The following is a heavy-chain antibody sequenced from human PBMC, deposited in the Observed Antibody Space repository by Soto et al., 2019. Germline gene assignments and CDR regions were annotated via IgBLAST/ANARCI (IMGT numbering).Heavy chain of an antibody. J-gene: IGHJ6*02. D-gene: IGHD6-13*01. CDR3: ARGSSVRGMNV. CDR2: ISGTDPYM. CDR1: GFTFSDYY. Sequence: QVQLVESGGGLVKPGGSLRLSCAASGFTFSDYYMSWVRQAPGKGLERVSYISGTDPYMKYADAVRGRFTISRDNAKNSLYLQMNSLRDDDTAVYYCARGSSVRGMNVWGQGTPVTVSS. V-gene: IGHV3-11*06.